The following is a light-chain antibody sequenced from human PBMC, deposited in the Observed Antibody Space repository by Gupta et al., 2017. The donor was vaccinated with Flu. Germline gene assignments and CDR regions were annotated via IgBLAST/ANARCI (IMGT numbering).Light chain of an antibody. CDR2: TNN. CDR1: SANIGSNS. CDR3: ATWDDSLNEYV. Sequence: QPVLSKSPSASGTPGQGVTISCSGSSANIGSNSVNWFQQVPGRAPKLLITTNNKRPSGVPDRFSGSKSGPSASLAISGLQSEDEADYYCATWDDSLNEYVFGTGTRVTVL. J-gene: IGLJ1*01. V-gene: IGLV1-44*01.